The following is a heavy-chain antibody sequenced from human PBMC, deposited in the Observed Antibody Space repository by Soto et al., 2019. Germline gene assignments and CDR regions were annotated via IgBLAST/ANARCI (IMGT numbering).Heavy chain of an antibody. V-gene: IGHV1-8*01. CDR1: GYTFTSYD. J-gene: IGHJ4*02. D-gene: IGHD3-22*01. CDR2: MNPNSGNT. CDR3: ARGYYYDSSGTFSLDY. Sequence: QVQLVQSGAEVKKPGASVKVSCKASGYTFTSYDINRVRQATGQGLEWMGWMNPNSGNTGYAQKFQGRVTMTRNTYISTAYMELSSLRSEATAVYYCARGYYYDSSGTFSLDYWGQGTLVTVSS.